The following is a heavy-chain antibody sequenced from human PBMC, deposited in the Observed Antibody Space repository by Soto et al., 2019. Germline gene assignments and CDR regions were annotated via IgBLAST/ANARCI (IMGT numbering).Heavy chain of an antibody. CDR3: VRVGSGIYSWRDP. CDR2: INTDGGTT. V-gene: IGHV3-74*01. D-gene: IGHD1-26*01. CDR1: GFTFSSYW. J-gene: IGHJ5*02. Sequence: EVQLEESGGDLVQPGGSLRLSCAASGFTFSSYWMHWVRQAPGKGLVWVSRINTDGGTTTYAESVKGRFTISRDNARNTLYLQMHSLRPEDTALYYCVRVGSGIYSWRDPWGQGTLVTVSS.